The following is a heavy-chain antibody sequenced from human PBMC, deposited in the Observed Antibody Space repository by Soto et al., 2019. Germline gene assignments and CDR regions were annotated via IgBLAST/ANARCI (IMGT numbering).Heavy chain of an antibody. CDR2: IYKSAPT. CDR1: GGSIGRYY. J-gene: IGHJ5*01. V-gene: IGHV4-4*08. CDR3: ARGRYCLTGRCFPNWFDS. Sequence: PSETLSLTCTFSGGSIGRYYWSWIRQPPGKGLEWIGYIYKSAPTYYNPSFERRVAISVDTSKSQFSLNVTSVTAADTAVYFCARGRYCLTGRCFPNWFDSWGQGALVTVSS. D-gene: IGHD7-27*01.